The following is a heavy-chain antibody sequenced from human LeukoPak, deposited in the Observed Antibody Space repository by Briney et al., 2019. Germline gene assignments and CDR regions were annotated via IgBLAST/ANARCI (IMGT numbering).Heavy chain of an antibody. CDR2: INPNSGGT. CDR3: ARSVWSYYPFDY. Sequence: ASVKVSCKASGYSFTGYYIHWVRQAPGQGLEWMGWINPNSGGTNYAQKFQGRVTMTRDTSISTAYMELSRLRSEDTAVYYCARSVWSYYPFDYWGQGTLVTVSP. D-gene: IGHD1-26*01. J-gene: IGHJ4*02. CDR1: GYSFTGYY. V-gene: IGHV1-2*02.